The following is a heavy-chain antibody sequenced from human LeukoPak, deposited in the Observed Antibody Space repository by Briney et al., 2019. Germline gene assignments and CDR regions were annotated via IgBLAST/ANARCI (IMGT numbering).Heavy chain of an antibody. CDR1: GGSISSYY. CDR3: ARDRGVVAAIYYYYGMDV. V-gene: IGHV4-34*01. J-gene: IGHJ6*02. Sequence: PSETLSLTCTVSGGSISSYYWSWIRQPPGKGLEWIGEINHSGSTNYNPSLKSRVTISVDTSKNQFSLKLSSVTAADTAVYYCARDRGVVAAIYYYYGMDVWGQGTTVTVSS. D-gene: IGHD2-15*01. CDR2: INHSGST.